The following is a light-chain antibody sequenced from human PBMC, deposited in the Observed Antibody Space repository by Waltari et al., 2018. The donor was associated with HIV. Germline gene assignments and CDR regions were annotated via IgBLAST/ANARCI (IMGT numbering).Light chain of an antibody. CDR2: YKPDADK. V-gene: IGLV5-45*03. Sequence: QAVLTQPSSLSASPGASASLTCTLRSGVNVANYRIYWYQQKPGSPPRYLLRYKPDADKQLCSGVPSRFSGSTDVPANAGNLVISGLQSEDEADYYCMIWYGNIWVFGGGTRLTVL. CDR3: MIWYGNIWV. J-gene: IGLJ3*02. CDR1: SGVNVANYR.